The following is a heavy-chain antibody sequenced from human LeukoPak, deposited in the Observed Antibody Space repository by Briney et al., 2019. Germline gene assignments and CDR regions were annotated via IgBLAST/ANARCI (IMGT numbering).Heavy chain of an antibody. J-gene: IGHJ4*02. CDR2: IYYSGST. CDR1: GDSISISGYY. Sequence: SETLSLTCTVSGDSISISGYYWSWIRQHPGKGLEWIGYIYYSGSTYYNPSLKSRGSISMDTSKNQFSLKLSSVTAAATAVYFCARAVASRYFDYWGQGTLVTVSS. D-gene: IGHD6-19*01. V-gene: IGHV4-31*03. CDR3: ARAVASRYFDY.